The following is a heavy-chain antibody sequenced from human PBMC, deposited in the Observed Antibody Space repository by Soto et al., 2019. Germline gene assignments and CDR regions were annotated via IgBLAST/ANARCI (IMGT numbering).Heavy chain of an antibody. CDR2: VYSGGGT. CDR3: AREKTPMSPHYFYYGMDV. CDR1: GGSFPGYS. Sequence: PSETLSLTCTIPGGSFPGYSWSWILQSAGKGLEWIGYVYSGGGTNYSPSFMGRVTISVDTTDNQFSLKLNSVIAADTAVYYCAREKTPMSPHYFYYGMDVWGQGTTVTVS. D-gene: IGHD3-9*01. V-gene: IGHV4-59*01. J-gene: IGHJ6*02.